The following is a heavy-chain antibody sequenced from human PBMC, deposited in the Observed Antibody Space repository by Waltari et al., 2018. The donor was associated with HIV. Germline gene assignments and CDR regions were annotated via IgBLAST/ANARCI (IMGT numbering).Heavy chain of an antibody. CDR3: ARGRGGPDY. Sequence: QVQLVESGGGVVQPGRSLRLSCAASGLTFSSYAMHWVRQAPGKGLEWVTVIAYDGSEKYYTDSVKGRFTISRDNSKNTLYLQMNSLRPEDTAVYYCARGRGGPDYWGQGTLVTVSS. D-gene: IGHD3-10*01. J-gene: IGHJ4*02. CDR1: GLTFSSYA. V-gene: IGHV3-30*10. CDR2: IAYDGSEK.